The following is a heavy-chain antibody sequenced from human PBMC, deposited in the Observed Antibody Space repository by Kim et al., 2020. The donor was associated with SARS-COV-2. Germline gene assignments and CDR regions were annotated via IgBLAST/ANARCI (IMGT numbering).Heavy chain of an antibody. J-gene: IGHJ4*02. Sequence: ASVKVSCKASGYTFTGYYMHWVRQAPGQGLEWMGRINPNSGGTNYAQKFQGRVTMTRDTSISTAYMELSRLRSDDTAVYYCARADGPLWELLDFDYWGQGTLVTVSS. V-gene: IGHV1-2*06. CDR1: GYTFTGYY. D-gene: IGHD1-26*01. CDR3: ARADGPLWELLDFDY. CDR2: INPNSGGT.